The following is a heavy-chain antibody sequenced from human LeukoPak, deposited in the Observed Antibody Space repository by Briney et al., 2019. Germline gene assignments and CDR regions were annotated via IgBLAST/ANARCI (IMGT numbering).Heavy chain of an antibody. D-gene: IGHD5-12*01. Sequence: SEALSLTCTVSGGSISSYYWSWIRQPPGKGLEWIGEINHSGSTNYNPSLKSRVTISVDTSKNQFSLKLSSVTAADTAVYYCARGGWLLGPDYWGQGTLVTVSS. V-gene: IGHV4-34*01. CDR2: INHSGST. CDR3: ARGGWLLGPDY. J-gene: IGHJ4*02. CDR1: GGSISSYY.